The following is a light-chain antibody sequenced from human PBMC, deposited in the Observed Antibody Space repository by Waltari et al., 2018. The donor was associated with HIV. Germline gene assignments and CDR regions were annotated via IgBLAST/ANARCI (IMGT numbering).Light chain of an antibody. CDR1: SSDVGSYNY. CDR2: EVS. V-gene: IGLV2-14*01. CDR3: SSYRSSSTPLWV. Sequence: QSALTQPASVSGSPGQSITISCTGTSSDVGSYNYVSWYQQHPDKAPKLMIYEVSNRPSGVSNRFAVSKSDNTASLTISVLQAEDEADYYCSSYRSSSTPLWVFGGGTKLTVL. J-gene: IGLJ3*02.